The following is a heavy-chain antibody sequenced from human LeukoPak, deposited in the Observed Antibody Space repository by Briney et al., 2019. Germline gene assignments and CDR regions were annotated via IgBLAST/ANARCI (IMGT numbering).Heavy chain of an antibody. D-gene: IGHD3-10*01. CDR2: ISYDGSNK. V-gene: IGHV3-30*04. CDR1: GFTFSSYA. Sequence: GRSLRLSCAASGFTFSSYAMRWVRQAPGKGLEWVAVISYDGSNKYYADSVKGRFTISRDNSKNTLYLQMNSLRAEDTAVYYCARDSSPYYYGSGSHDYWGQGTLVTVSS. J-gene: IGHJ4*02. CDR3: ARDSSPYYYGSGSHDY.